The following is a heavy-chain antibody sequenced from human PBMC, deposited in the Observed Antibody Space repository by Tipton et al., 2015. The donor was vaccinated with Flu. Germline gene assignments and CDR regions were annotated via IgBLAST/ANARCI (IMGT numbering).Heavy chain of an antibody. V-gene: IGHV4-61*02. CDR1: GGSITGGNFY. CDR3: SGETPSTYYCYFDS. D-gene: IGHD3-10*01. J-gene: IGHJ4*02. Sequence: TLSLTCTVSGGSITGGNFYWSWIRQPAGKGLEWIGRIYDNGSTQYNSSLKSRVTLSLDTSKNQFSLKLTSVTAADTAVYYCSGETPSTYYCYFDSWGQGTRVTVSS. CDR2: IYDNGST.